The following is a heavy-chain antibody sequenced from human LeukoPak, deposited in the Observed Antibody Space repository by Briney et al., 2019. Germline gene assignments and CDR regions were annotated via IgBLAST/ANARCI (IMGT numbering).Heavy chain of an antibody. Sequence: PGGSLRPSCAASGFTFSSYAMSWVRQAPGKGLEWVSAISGSGGSTYYADSVKGRFTISRDNSKNTLYLQMNSLRAEDTAVYYCAKDGVEVVAATSYPNWFDPWGQGTLVTVSS. CDR3: AKDGVEVVAATSYPNWFDP. V-gene: IGHV3-23*01. CDR2: ISGSGGST. J-gene: IGHJ5*02. D-gene: IGHD2-15*01. CDR1: GFTFSSYA.